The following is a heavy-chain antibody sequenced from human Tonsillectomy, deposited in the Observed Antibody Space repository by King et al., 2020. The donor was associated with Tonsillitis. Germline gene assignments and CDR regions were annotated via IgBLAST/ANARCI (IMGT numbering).Heavy chain of an antibody. D-gene: IGHD5-18*01. Sequence: VQLVESGGGLIQPGESLRLSCAASGFSVSSNYMTWVRQGPGKGLEWVSIIYSGGGTYYTDSVKGRFTLSRDNSKNTLSLQMNSLRVEDTAVYYGASVRLWRFDPWGQGTLVTVSS. CDR2: IYSGGGT. CDR1: GFSVSSNY. V-gene: IGHV3-53*01. CDR3: ASVRLWRFDP. J-gene: IGHJ5*02.